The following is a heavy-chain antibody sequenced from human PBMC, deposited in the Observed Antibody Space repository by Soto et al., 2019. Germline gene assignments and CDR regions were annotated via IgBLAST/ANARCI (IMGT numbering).Heavy chain of an antibody. CDR1: GFTFDDYG. D-gene: IGHD3-22*01. V-gene: IGHV3-20*04. J-gene: IGHJ6*02. Sequence: GGSLRLSCAASGFTFDDYGMSWVRQAPGKGLEWVSGINWNGGSTGYADSVKGRFTISRDNAKNSLYLQMNSLRAEDTALYYCARKGGYYDSSGYYAYYYYGMDVWGQGTTVTVSS. CDR3: ARKGGYYDSSGYYAYYYYGMDV. CDR2: INWNGGST.